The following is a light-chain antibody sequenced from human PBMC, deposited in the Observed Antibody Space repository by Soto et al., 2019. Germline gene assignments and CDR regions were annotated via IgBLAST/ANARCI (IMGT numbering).Light chain of an antibody. V-gene: IGKV3-15*01. CDR1: QSVSSN. Sequence: FVMTQTPATLSVSPGERATLSCRASQSVSSNLAWYQQKPGQAPRLLIYGASTRATGIPARFSGSGSGTEFTLTIRSLQSEDFAVYYCQQYNNWPITFGQGTRL. J-gene: IGKJ5*01. CDR3: QQYNNWPIT. CDR2: GAS.